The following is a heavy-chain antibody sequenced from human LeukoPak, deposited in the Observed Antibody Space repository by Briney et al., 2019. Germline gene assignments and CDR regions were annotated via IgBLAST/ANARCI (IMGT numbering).Heavy chain of an antibody. CDR3: ARESGPLRFWADAFDI. J-gene: IGHJ3*02. Sequence: GGSLRLSCAASEFTFTSYAMHWVRQAPGKGLEWVAVISYDGGNKYYADSVKGRFTISRDNSKNTLYLQMNSLTAEDTAVYYCARESGPLRFWADAFDIWGQGTMVTVSS. CDR2: ISYDGGNK. D-gene: IGHD3-3*01. CDR1: EFTFTSYA. V-gene: IGHV3-30*04.